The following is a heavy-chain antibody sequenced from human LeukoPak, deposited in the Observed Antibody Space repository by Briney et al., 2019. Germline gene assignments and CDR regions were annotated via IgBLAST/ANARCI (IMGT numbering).Heavy chain of an antibody. CDR3: ARGSRRDLEWFDAFDI. J-gene: IGHJ3*02. D-gene: IGHD3-3*01. V-gene: IGHV3-30-3*01. CDR2: ISYDGSNK. Sequence: PGGSLRLSCAASGFTFSIYGMHWVRQAPGKGLEWVALISYDGSNKNYADSVKGRFTISRDNSKNTLSLQMNSLRAEDTAVYYCARGSRRDLEWFDAFDIWGQGTMVTVSS. CDR1: GFTFSIYG.